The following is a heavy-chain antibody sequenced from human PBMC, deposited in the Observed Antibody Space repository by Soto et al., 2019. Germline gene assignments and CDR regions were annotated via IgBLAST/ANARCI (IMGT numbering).Heavy chain of an antibody. CDR3: ARGGYSSGWDYYYGMDV. CDR1: GGTFSSYA. Sequence: QVQLVQSGAEVKKPGSSVKVSCKASGGTFSSYAISWVRQAPGQGLEWMGGIIPIFGTANYAQKFQCRVTITADESTSTAYMELSSLRSEDTAVYYCARGGYSSGWDYYYGMDVWGQGTTVTVSS. D-gene: IGHD6-19*01. J-gene: IGHJ6*02. CDR2: IIPIFGTA. V-gene: IGHV1-69*01.